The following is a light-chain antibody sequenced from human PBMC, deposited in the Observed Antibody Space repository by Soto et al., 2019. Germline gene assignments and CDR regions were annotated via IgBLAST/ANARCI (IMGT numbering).Light chain of an antibody. J-gene: IGKJ1*01. CDR1: QSISDT. CDR2: GAS. Sequence: EIVMTQSPATLSVSPGGRATLSCRASQSISDTLAWYQQKPGQAPRLLIYGASTRATSIPARFSGSGSGTDFTLTISSLQPEDFAVYYCQQDYNLPGTFGQGTKVDI. V-gene: IGKV3D-15*02. CDR3: QQDYNLPGT.